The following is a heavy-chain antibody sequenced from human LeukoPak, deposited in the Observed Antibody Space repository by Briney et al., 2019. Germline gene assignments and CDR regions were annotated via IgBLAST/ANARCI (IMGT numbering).Heavy chain of an antibody. CDR3: ARGRITIFGVVRRGYFDY. J-gene: IGHJ4*02. V-gene: IGHV1-18*01. CDR2: ISAYNGNT. D-gene: IGHD3-3*01. CDR1: GYTFTSYG. Sequence: ASVTVSCTASGYTFTSYGISWVRQAPGQGLEWMGWISAYNGNTNYAQKLQGRVTMTTDTSTSTAYMELRSLRSDDTAVYYCARGRITIFGVVRRGYFDYWGQGTLVTVSS.